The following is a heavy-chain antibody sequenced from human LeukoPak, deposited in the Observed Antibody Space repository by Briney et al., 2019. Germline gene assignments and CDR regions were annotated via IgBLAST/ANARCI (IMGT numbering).Heavy chain of an antibody. Sequence: PGGSLRLSCAASGFTFSSYAMSWVRQAPGKGLEWVSPISGSGGSTYYAESVKGRFTISRDNSKNTLYLQMNSLRAEDTAVYYCARDSRYSSSTDYWGRGTLVTVSS. CDR3: ARDSRYSSSTDY. V-gene: IGHV3-23*01. CDR1: GFTFSSYA. D-gene: IGHD6-13*01. CDR2: ISGSGGST. J-gene: IGHJ4*02.